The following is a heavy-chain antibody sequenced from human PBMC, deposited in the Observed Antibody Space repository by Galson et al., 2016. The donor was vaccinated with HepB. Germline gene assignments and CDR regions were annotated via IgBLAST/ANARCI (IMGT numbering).Heavy chain of an antibody. CDR2: MFHSGST. CDR3: ARLNLLGRYPYYGMDV. D-gene: IGHD2-2*01. Sequence: SETLSLTCTVSGGSISSYYWSWIRQPPGKGLEWIGYMFHSGSTNYDSSLKSRVTISVDMSKNQFLLNLTSVTAADTAVYYCARLNLLGRYPYYGMDVWGQGTTVTVSS. J-gene: IGHJ6*02. CDR1: GGSISSYY. V-gene: IGHV4-59*01.